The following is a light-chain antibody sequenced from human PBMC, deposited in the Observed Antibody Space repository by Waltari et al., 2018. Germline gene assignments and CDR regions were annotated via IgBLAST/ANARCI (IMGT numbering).Light chain of an antibody. J-gene: IGKJ4*01. V-gene: IGKV3-15*01. CDR2: DAS. CDR3: QQYNDWPLT. Sequence: EIVLTQSPGILSLSPGERAVLSCRASHSVSSNYLAWYQQKPGQAPRLLIYDASTRATGVPPRCSGSWSGTEFTLTISSLQSEDFAVYSCQQYNDWPLTFGGGTKVEIK. CDR1: HSVSSN.